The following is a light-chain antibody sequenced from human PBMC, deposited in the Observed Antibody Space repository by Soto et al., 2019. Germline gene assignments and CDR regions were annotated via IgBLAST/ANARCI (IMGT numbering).Light chain of an antibody. Sequence: EIVMTQSPATLSVSPGERATLSCRASQSVSRNYLAWYQHKPGQAPTLLIYGASRRTPGIPDRFSGRGSGTDFTLTISGLEPEDFAVYYCQQYGDSPRTFGQGTKVDIK. CDR2: GAS. CDR1: QSVSRNY. CDR3: QQYGDSPRT. V-gene: IGKV3-20*01. J-gene: IGKJ1*01.